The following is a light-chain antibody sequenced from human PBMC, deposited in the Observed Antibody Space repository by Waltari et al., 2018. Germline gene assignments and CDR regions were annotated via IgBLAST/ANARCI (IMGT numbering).Light chain of an antibody. CDR1: QSISRN. CDR2: AAS. J-gene: IGKJ1*01. CDR3: QHYLRLPVT. V-gene: IGKV3-20*01. Sequence: EIVLTQSPGTLSLSQGERATLSCRASQSISRNLVWYQKKPGQAPRLLIYAASTRATGIPDRFSGSGSGTDFSLTISRLEPEDFAVYYCQHYLRLPVTFGQGTKVEIK.